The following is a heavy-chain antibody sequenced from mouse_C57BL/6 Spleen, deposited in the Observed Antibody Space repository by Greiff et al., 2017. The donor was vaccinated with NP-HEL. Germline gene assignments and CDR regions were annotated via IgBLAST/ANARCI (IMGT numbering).Heavy chain of an antibody. J-gene: IGHJ3*01. CDR2: IDPSDSYT. D-gene: IGHD4-1*01. CDR1: GYTFTSYW. Sequence: VQLQQPGAELVKPGASVKLSCKASGYTFTSYWMQWVKQRPGQGLEWIGEIDPSDSYTNYNQKFKGKATLTVDTSSSTAYMQLSSLTSEDSAVYYCARSLAWFAYWGQGTLVTVSA. V-gene: IGHV1-50*01. CDR3: ARSLAWFAY.